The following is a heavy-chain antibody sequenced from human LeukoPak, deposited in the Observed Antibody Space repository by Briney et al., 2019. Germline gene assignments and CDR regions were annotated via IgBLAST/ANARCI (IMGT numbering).Heavy chain of an antibody. V-gene: IGHV3-48*03. Sequence: GGSLRLSCVASGFKFNTYEMNWVRQAPGKGLEWVSYIHTYGGTIYYADSVKGRFTISRDNAKNSLYLQMNSLTAEDTALYYCARGAWDEFIGGTFYFDFWGQGTLVTVSS. CDR3: ARGAWDEFIGGTFYFDF. CDR2: IHTYGGTI. D-gene: IGHD3-3*01. J-gene: IGHJ4*02. CDR1: GFKFNTYE.